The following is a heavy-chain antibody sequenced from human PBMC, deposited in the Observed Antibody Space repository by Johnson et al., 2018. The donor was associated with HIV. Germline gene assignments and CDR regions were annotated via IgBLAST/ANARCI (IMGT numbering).Heavy chain of an antibody. V-gene: IGHV3-9*01. CDR3: ARGGSCYNAHFDI. CDR2: ISWNSGHI. CDR1: GFIFDDYA. Sequence: VLLVESGGGLLQPGRSLRLSCAATGFIFDDYAMNWVRQPPGKGLEWVSGISWNSGHIGYADSVKGRFTISRYNGNNTLYLQTNSLRTEDTALYYCARGGSCYNAHFDIWGQGTMVTVSS. J-gene: IGHJ3*02. D-gene: IGHD2-15*01.